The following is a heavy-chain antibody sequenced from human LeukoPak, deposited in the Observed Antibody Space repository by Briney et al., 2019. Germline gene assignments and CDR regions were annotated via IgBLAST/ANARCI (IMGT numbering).Heavy chain of an antibody. Sequence: GGSLRLSCAASGFTFSSYAMHWVRQAPEKGLEYVSAISSNGGSTYYANSVKGRFTISRDNSKNTLYLQMGSLRAEDMAVYYCARYQVGATDPYYYGMDVWGQGTTVTVSS. J-gene: IGHJ6*02. D-gene: IGHD1-26*01. CDR1: GFTFSSYA. CDR2: ISSNGGST. CDR3: ARYQVGATDPYYYGMDV. V-gene: IGHV3-64*01.